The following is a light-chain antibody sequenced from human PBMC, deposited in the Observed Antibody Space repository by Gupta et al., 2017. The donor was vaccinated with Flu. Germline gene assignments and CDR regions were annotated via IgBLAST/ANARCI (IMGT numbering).Light chain of an antibody. Sequence: DIHITHSPSSLSASVGDRVTITCRASQKVDSYVNWYQQKPGKAPNLLIYGRSTLQTGVPSRFSGSGSGTDFSLTINRLHPEEFATYYCQQRHNCPRTFGQGTKMEVK. J-gene: IGKJ1*01. V-gene: IGKV1-39*01. CDR2: GRS. CDR1: QKVDSY. CDR3: QQRHNCPRT.